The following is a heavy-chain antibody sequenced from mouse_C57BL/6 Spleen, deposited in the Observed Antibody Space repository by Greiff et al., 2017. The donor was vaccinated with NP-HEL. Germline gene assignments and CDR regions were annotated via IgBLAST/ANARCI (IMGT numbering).Heavy chain of an antibody. V-gene: IGHV1-82*01. Sequence: VKLQESGPELVKPGASVKISCKASGYAFSSSWMNWVKQRPGKGLEWIGRIYPGDGDTNYNGKFKGKATLTADKSSSTAYMQLSSLTSEDSAVYFCARDYYGSYAMDYWGQGTSVTVSS. D-gene: IGHD1-1*01. CDR2: IYPGDGDT. CDR1: GYAFSSSW. J-gene: IGHJ4*01. CDR3: ARDYYGSYAMDY.